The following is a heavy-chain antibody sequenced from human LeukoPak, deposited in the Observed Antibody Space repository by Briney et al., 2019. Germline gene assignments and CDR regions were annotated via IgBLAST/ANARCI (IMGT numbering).Heavy chain of an antibody. CDR1: GGSISSYY. D-gene: IGHD6-19*01. CDR2: IYYSGST. J-gene: IGHJ4*02. V-gene: IGHV4-59*01. CDR3: ARDGAYSSGWGIDY. Sequence: SETLSLTCTVSGGSISSYYWSRIRQPPGKGLEYIGFIYYSGSTNYNPSLKTRVTISVDTYKDQFSLKLSSVTAADTAVYYCARDGAYSSGWGIDYWGQGTLVIVSS.